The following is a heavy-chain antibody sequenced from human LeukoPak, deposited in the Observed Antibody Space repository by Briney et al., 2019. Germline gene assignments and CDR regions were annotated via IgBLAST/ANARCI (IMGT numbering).Heavy chain of an antibody. J-gene: IGHJ5*02. CDR2: INPNSGGT. CDR3: ARTPNIVVVPAAVFSGFDP. V-gene: IGHV1-2*02. CDR1: GYTFTGYY. Sequence: ASVKVSCKASGYTFTGYYMHWVRQAPGQGLEWMGWINPNSGGTNYAQKFQGRVTMTRDTSISTAYMELSRLRSDDTAVYYCARTPNIVVVPAAVFSGFDPWGQGTLVTVSS. D-gene: IGHD2-2*01.